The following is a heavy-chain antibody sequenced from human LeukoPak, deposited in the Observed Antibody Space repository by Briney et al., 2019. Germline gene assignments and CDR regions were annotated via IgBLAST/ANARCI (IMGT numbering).Heavy chain of an antibody. J-gene: IGHJ4*02. CDR2: ISGSGGTT. V-gene: IGHV3-23*01. Sequence: PGGSLRLSCAASGFTFSSYGMNWVRRASGKGLEWVSAISGSGGTTYHADSVKGRFTISRDNSKNTLYLQMNSLRAEDTAVYYCAKDARVYYYDSSGSYDFDYWGQGILVTVSS. D-gene: IGHD3-22*01. CDR3: AKDARVYYYDSSGSYDFDY. CDR1: GFTFSSYG.